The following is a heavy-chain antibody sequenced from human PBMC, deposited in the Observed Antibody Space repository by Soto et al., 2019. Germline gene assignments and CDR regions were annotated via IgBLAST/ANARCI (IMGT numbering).Heavy chain of an antibody. CDR3: ASGGLYI. D-gene: IGHD3-16*01. CDR1: GFTFSNYD. CDR2: IGTVGDT. J-gene: IGHJ4*02. Sequence: VQLVESGGGLVQPGGSLRLSCAASGFTFSNYDMHWVRQTTGKGLEWVSGIGTVGDTYYSGSVKGRFSISRENAKNSFYLQMNSLRAEDTAVYYCASGGLYICGQGTLVTVSS. V-gene: IGHV3-13*01.